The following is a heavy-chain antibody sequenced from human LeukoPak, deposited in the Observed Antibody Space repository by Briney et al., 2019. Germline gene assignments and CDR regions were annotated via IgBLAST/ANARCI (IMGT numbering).Heavy chain of an antibody. V-gene: IGHV4-59*01. Sequence: SETLSLTCTVSGGSISSYYWSWIRQPPGKGLEWIGYIYYSGSTNYNPSLKSRVTISVDTSKNQFSLKLSSVTAADTSVYYCARGRTGTNWFDPWGQGTLVTVSS. D-gene: IGHD1-14*01. CDR1: GGSISSYY. CDR3: ARGRTGTNWFDP. J-gene: IGHJ5*02. CDR2: IYYSGST.